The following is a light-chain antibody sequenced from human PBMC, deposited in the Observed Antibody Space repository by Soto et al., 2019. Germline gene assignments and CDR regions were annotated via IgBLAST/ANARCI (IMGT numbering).Light chain of an antibody. V-gene: IGLV2-14*03. CDR2: DVG. CDR3: SSFTSSMTNV. J-gene: IGLJ1*01. CDR1: SSDVGGYNS. Sequence: QSVLTQPASVSGSPGQSITISCTGTSSDVGGYNSVSWYQVHPGKAPKLLLYDVGARPSGVSYRFSGSKSGNTASLTISGLQAADEADYFCSSFTSSMTNVFGSGTKLTVL.